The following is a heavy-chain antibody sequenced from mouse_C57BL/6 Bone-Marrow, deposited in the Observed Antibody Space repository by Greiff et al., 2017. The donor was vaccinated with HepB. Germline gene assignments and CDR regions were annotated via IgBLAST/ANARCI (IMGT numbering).Heavy chain of an antibody. CDR3: ARERDYGSSYYFDY. D-gene: IGHD1-1*01. CDR2: INYDGSST. J-gene: IGHJ2*01. Sequence: EVHLVESEGGLVQPGSSMKLSCTASGFTFSDYYMAWVRQVPEKGLEWVANINYDGSSTYYLDSLKSRFIISRDNAKNILYLQMSSLKSEDTATYYCARERDYGSSYYFDYWGQGTTLTVSS. V-gene: IGHV5-16*01. CDR1: GFTFSDYY.